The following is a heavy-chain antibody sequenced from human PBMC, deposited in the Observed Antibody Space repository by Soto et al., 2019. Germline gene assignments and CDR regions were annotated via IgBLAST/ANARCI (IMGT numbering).Heavy chain of an antibody. Sequence: HGESLKISCKGSGYSFTSYWIGWVRQMPGKGLEWMGIIYPGDSDTRYSPSFQGQVTISADKSISTAYLQWSSLKASDTAMYYCARLLYPRYYYYGMDVWGQGTTVTVSS. CDR1: GYSFTSYW. D-gene: IGHD2-2*02. CDR2: IYPGDSDT. CDR3: ARLLYPRYYYYGMDV. V-gene: IGHV5-51*01. J-gene: IGHJ6*02.